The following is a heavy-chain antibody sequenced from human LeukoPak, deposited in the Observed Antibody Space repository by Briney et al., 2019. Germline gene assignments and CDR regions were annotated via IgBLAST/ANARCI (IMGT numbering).Heavy chain of an antibody. D-gene: IGHD3-10*01. CDR1: GFTFSSYA. V-gene: IGHV3-23*01. CDR3: AKENHYYGSGSPFDY. Sequence: GGSLRLSCAASGFTFSSYAMSWVRQAPGKGLEWVSAVSGSGGSKYYADSVKGRFTISRDNSKNTLYLQMNSLRAEDTAVYYCAKENHYYGSGSPFDYWGQGTLVTVS. CDR2: VSGSGGSK. J-gene: IGHJ4*02.